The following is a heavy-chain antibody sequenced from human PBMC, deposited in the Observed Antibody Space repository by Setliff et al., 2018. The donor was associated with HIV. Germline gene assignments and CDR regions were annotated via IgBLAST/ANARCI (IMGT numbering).Heavy chain of an antibody. J-gene: IGHJ4*01. CDR3: GTVRIAVPDDFDF. CDR2: IDPEDGET. V-gene: IGHV1-69-2*01. Sequence: ASVKVSCKASGYNFGSYFMHWVRQAPGKGLEWMGRIDPEDGETIYGAKFQGRATMTADTSAATAYMVLSSLRSEDTALYYCGTVRIAVPDDFDFWGRGTLVTVSS. D-gene: IGHD6-19*01. CDR1: GYNFGSYF.